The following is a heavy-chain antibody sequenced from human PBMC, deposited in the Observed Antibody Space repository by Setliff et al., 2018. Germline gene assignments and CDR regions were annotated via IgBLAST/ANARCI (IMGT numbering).Heavy chain of an antibody. CDR2: IWDDGVKK. J-gene: IGHJ4*03. V-gene: IGHV3-33*08. D-gene: IGHD6-19*01. CDR1: GFTFSTYR. Sequence: PGGSLRLSCAASGFTFSTYRMHWVRQAPGKGLEWVAVIWDDGVKKYHADSVKGRFTISRDNSKNTLYLQMNSLRPEDTAVYYCARTCSGSTCHAGLDYWGQGTMVTVSS. CDR3: ARTCSGSTCHAGLDY.